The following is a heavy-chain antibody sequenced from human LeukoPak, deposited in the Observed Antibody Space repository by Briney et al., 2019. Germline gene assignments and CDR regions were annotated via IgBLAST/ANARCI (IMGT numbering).Heavy chain of an antibody. J-gene: IGHJ4*02. CDR2: ISYDGSNK. D-gene: IGHD3-22*01. CDR1: GFTFSGSG. V-gene: IGHV3-30*03. Sequence: PGGSLRLSCAASGFTFSGSGMSWVRQAPGKGLEWVAVISYDGSNKYYADSVKGRFAISRDNSKNTLYLQMNSLRAEDTAVYYCARGQYYYDSSGYFDYWGQGTLVTVSS. CDR3: ARGQYYYDSSGYFDY.